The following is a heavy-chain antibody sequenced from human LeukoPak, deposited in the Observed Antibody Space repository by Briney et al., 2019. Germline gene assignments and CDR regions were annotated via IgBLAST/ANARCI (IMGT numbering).Heavy chain of an antibody. D-gene: IGHD1-26*01. CDR3: ARAYSGSDH. V-gene: IGHV4-59*01. CDR2: IYNSGTT. J-gene: IGHJ5*02. CDR1: GGSISSYY. Sequence: SETLSLTCTVSGGSISSYYWTWIRQPPGKGLKWIGYIYNSGTTNYNPALKSRVTISVDTSKNQFSLKLSSVTAADTAVYYCARAYSGSDHWGQGTLVTVSS.